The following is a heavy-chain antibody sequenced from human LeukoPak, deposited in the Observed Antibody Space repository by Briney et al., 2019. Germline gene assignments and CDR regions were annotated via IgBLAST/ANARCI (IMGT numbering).Heavy chain of an antibody. D-gene: IGHD5-12*01. CDR2: ISWNSGSI. Sequence: PGGSLRLSCAASGFTFDDYAMHWVRQAPGKGLEWVSGISWNSGSIGYADSVKGRFTISRDNAKNSLYLQMNSLRAEDMALYYCARDRDNEYSGCVSGSFDYWGQGTLVTVSS. J-gene: IGHJ4*02. CDR1: GFTFDDYA. V-gene: IGHV3-9*03. CDR3: ARDRDNEYSGCVSGSFDY.